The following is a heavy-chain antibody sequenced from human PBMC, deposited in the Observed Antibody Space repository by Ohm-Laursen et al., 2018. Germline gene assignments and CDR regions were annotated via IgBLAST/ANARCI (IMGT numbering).Heavy chain of an antibody. CDR1: GFTFSRFA. J-gene: IGHJ6*02. CDR2: LSGSGDTK. D-gene: IGHD2/OR15-2a*01. Sequence: SLRLSCAASGFTFSRFAMSWVRQAPGKGLEWVSALSGSGDTKDYADSVKGRFIISRDNSKNTLYLQMNSLRAEDTAVYYCARGLLIYYGMDVWGQGTTVTVSS. V-gene: IGHV3-23*01. CDR3: ARGLLIYYGMDV.